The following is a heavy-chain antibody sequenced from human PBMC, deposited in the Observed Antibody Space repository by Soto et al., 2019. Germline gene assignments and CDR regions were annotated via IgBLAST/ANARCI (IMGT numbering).Heavy chain of an antibody. CDR3: ARDGGSGSYYDYYYYYYGMDV. D-gene: IGHD3-10*01. J-gene: IGHJ6*02. CDR1: GFTFSSYA. CDR2: ISYDGSNK. Sequence: LRLSCAASGFTFSSYAMHWVRQAPGKGLEWVAVISYDGSNKYYADSVKGRFTIPRDNSKNTLYLQMNSLRAEDTAVYYCARDGGSGSYYDYYYYYYGMDVWGQGTTVTVSS. V-gene: IGHV3-30-3*01.